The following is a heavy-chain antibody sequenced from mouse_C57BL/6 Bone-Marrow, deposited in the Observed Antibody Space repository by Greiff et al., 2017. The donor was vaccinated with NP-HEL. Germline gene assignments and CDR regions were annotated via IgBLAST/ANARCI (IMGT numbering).Heavy chain of an antibody. D-gene: IGHD1-1*01. J-gene: IGHJ3*01. CDR1: GYTFTDYY. V-gene: IGHV1-77*01. Sequence: VQLQQSGAELVKPGASVKISCKASGYTFTDYYINWVKQRPGQGLEWIGKIGPGSGSTYYNEKLKGKATLTADNNCSTAYMQHSRQASEDSAVYFCSRLTTVVSPWGRGTLVTVSA. CDR3: SRLTTVVSP. CDR2: IGPGSGST.